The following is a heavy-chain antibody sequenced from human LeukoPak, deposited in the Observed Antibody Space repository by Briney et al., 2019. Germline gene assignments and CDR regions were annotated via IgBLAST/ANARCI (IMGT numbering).Heavy chain of an antibody. CDR2: ISSRGSTI. CDR3: ARAQSLYYYGMDV. CDR1: GFTFSSYE. V-gene: IGHV3-48*03. D-gene: IGHD4-11*01. Sequence: KPGGSLRLSCAASGFTFSSYEMNWVRQAPGKGLEWVSYISSRGSTIYYADSVKGRFTISRDNAKNSLYLQMNSLRAEDTAVYYCARAQSLYYYGMDVWGQGTTVTVSS. J-gene: IGHJ6*02.